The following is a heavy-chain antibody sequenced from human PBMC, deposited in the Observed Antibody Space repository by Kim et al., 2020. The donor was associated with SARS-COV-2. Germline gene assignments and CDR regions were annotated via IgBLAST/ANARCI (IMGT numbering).Heavy chain of an antibody. J-gene: IGHJ4*02. Sequence: GGSLRLSCAASGFTFSGSAMHWVRQASGKGLEWVGRIRSKANSYATAYAASVKGRFTISRDDSKNTAYLQMNSLKTEDTAVYYCTTTGGTVTMVSGDFDSWGQGPLVPVST. V-gene: IGHV3-73*01. CDR3: TTTGGTVTMVSGDFDS. D-gene: IGHD4-17*01. CDR2: IRSKANSYAT. CDR1: GFTFSGSA.